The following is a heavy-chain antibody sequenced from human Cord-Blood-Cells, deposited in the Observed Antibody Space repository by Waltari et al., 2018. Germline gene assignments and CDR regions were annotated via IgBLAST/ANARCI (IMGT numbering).Heavy chain of an antibody. CDR2: INAGNGNT. J-gene: IGHJ4*02. CDR3: ARGIAVAGTRGFDY. D-gene: IGHD6-19*01. V-gene: IGHV1-3*01. CDR1: GYTFTSYA. Sequence: QVQLVQSGAEVKKPGASVKVSCKASGYTFTSYAMHWVRQAPGPRLEWMGWINAGNGNTKYSQKFQGRVTITRDTAASTAYMERSSLRSEDTAVYYGARGIAVAGTRGFDYWGQGTLVTVSS.